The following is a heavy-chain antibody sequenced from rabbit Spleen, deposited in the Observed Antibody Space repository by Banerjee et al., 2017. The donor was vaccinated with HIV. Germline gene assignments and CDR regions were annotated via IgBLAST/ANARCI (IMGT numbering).Heavy chain of an antibody. V-gene: IGHV1S43*01. Sequence: QQQLEESGGGLVKPGGTLTLTCRASGFDFSSNAMCWVRQAPGKGPEWIACIYTSSGGTWYAAWVNGRFTISRSTTLTTVGLNVPSLTAADTATYFCARAAYDDGGYAYVAAFNLWGQGTLVTVS. CDR2: IYTSSGGT. CDR1: GFDFSSNA. D-gene: IGHD6-1*01. CDR3: ARAAYDDGGYAYVAAFNL. J-gene: IGHJ4*01.